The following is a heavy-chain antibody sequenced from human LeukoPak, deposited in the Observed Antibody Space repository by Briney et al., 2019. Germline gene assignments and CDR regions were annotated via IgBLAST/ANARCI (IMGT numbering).Heavy chain of an antibody. CDR1: GFTFGGYA. D-gene: IGHD4-17*01. CDR3: TRNYYGDSGGFFDY. CDR2: IRSKAYGGTS. V-gene: IGHV3-49*04. J-gene: IGHJ4*02. Sequence: PGRSLRLSCTASGFTFGGYAMSWVRQAPGKGLEWVGFIRSKAYGGTSEYAASVKGRFTISRDDSKSIAYLQINSLKTEDTALYYCTRNYYGDSGGFFDYWGQGTLVTVSS.